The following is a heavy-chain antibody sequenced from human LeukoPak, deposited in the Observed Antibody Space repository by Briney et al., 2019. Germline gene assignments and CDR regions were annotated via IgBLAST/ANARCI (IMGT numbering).Heavy chain of an antibody. CDR1: GFTVSSNY. J-gene: IGHJ1*01. V-gene: IGHV3-53*01. Sequence: GGSLRLSCAASGFTVSSNYMSWVRQAPGKGLEWVSVIYSGGSTYYADSVKGRFTISRDNSKTTLYLQMNSLRAEDTAVYYCARVSGWPKYFQHWGQGTLLTVSS. CDR3: ARVSGWPKYFQH. CDR2: IYSGGST. D-gene: IGHD6-19*01.